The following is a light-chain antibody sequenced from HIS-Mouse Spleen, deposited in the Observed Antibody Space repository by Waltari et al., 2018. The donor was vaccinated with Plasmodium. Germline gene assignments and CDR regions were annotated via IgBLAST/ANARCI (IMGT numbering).Light chain of an antibody. Sequence: SYELTQPPSVSVSPGQTARINCDGDALTKKYAYWYQQKSGQAPVLFIYEDSKRPPGIPGRFSGSSSGTMATLTISGAQVEDEADYYCYSTDSSGNHRVFGGGTKLTVL. V-gene: IGLV3-10*01. CDR2: EDS. CDR3: YSTDSSGNHRV. CDR1: ALTKKY. J-gene: IGLJ3*02.